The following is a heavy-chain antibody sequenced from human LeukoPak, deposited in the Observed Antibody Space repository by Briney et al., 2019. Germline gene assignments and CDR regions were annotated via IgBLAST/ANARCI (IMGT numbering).Heavy chain of an antibody. CDR3: ARDEYYYDSSGYFFYPTLYDAFDI. V-gene: IGHV3-33*01. D-gene: IGHD3-22*01. Sequence: PGGSLRLSCAASGFTFSSYGVHWVRQAPGKGLEWVAVIWYDGSNKFYADSVKGRFIISRDNSKNTLYLQMNSLRAEDTALYYCARDEYYYDSSGYFFYPTLYDAFDIWGQGTLVTVSS. CDR1: GFTFSSYG. CDR2: IWYDGSNK. J-gene: IGHJ3*02.